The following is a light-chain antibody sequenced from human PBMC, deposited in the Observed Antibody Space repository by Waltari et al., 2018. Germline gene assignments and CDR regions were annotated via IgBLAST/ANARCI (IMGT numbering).Light chain of an antibody. J-gene: IGKJ1*01. CDR2: GAS. Sequence: ETVLTQSPGTLSLSPGERATLSCRASQSVTSSHLAWYQQKPGQAPRLLIYGASSRATDIPDRFSGSGSGTDFTLTITRLEPEDFAVYYCQQYGNSPRTFGQGTEVEIK. V-gene: IGKV3-20*01. CDR1: QSVTSSH. CDR3: QQYGNSPRT.